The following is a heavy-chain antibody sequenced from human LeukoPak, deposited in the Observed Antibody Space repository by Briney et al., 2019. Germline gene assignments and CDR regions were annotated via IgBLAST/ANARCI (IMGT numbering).Heavy chain of an antibody. J-gene: IGHJ4*02. CDR3: ACLGYCSSTSCYIEDVV. Sequence: ASVKVSCKASGYTFTGYYMHWVRQAPGQGLEWMGWINPNSGGTNYAQKFQGRVTMTRDTSISTAYMELSRLGSDDTAVYYCACLGYCSSTSCYIEDVVWGQGTLVTVSS. CDR2: INPNSGGT. CDR1: GYTFTGYY. D-gene: IGHD2-2*02. V-gene: IGHV1-2*02.